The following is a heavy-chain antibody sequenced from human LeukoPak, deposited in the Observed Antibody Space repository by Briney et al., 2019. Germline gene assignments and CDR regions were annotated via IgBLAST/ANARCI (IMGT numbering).Heavy chain of an antibody. CDR1: GFTFSNYA. CDR3: AKRDLAVAGTWYYYGMDV. Sequence: GGSLRLSCAASGFTFSNYAMNWVRQAPGKGLEWVSGMTGTGGNTYYAGSVRGRFTISRDNSKNTLYLQMNSLRADDTAVYYCAKRDLAVAGTWYYYGMDVWGQGTTVTVSS. CDR2: MTGTGGNT. D-gene: IGHD6-19*01. V-gene: IGHV3-23*01. J-gene: IGHJ6*02.